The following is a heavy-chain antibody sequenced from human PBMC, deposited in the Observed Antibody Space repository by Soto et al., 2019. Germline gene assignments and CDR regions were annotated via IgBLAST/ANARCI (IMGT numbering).Heavy chain of an antibody. D-gene: IGHD6-6*01. CDR3: TRTSQLVLVDRKHYYYYGMDV. J-gene: IGHJ6*02. CDR2: IRSKAYGGKT. V-gene: IGHV3-49*03. Sequence: GGSLRLSCTASEFTFGDYAMSWFRQAPGKGLEGVGFIRSKAYGGKTEYAASVKGRFTISRDDSKSIAYLQMNSLKTEDTAVYYCTRTSQLVLVDRKHYYYYGMDVWGQGTTVTVSS. CDR1: EFTFGDYA.